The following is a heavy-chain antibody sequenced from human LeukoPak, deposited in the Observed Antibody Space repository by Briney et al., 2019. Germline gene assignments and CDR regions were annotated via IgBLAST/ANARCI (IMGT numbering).Heavy chain of an antibody. CDR3: ARRGNFDSGGYDY. CDR1: GFTFNTYT. D-gene: IGHD3-22*01. J-gene: IGHJ4*02. V-gene: IGHV3-21*06. Sequence: PGGSLRLSCTASGFTFNTYTMNWVRQAPGKGLEWVSSISGRSTDIYYADSVKGRFTISRDNAKNSVYLQINRLRAEDTAIYYCARRGNFDSGGYDYWGQGTLVTVSS. CDR2: ISGRSTDI.